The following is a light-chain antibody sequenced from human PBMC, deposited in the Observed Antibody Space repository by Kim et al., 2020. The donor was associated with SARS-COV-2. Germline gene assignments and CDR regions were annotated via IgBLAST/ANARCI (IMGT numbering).Light chain of an antibody. CDR1: TNDVGGYNY. V-gene: IGLV2-14*01. CDR3: SSYSDTNTAV. CDR2: EVS. Sequence: QSALTQPASVSGSPGQSITISCTGTTNDVGGYNYVSWYQQHPGKAPKLMIYEVSNRPSGVSDRFSGSKSANTASLTISGLQAEDVADYYCSSYSDTNTAVFGRGTKVTVL. J-gene: IGLJ1*01.